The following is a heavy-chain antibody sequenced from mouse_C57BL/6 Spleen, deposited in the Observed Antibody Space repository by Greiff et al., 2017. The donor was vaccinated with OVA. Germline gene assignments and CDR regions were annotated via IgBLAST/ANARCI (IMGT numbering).Heavy chain of an antibody. CDR1: DFPFGDIG. D-gene: IGHD1-1*01. J-gene: IGHJ1*03. CDR3: ATVYYYGSSSV. V-gene: IGHV5-17*01. CDR2: ISGGSSTI. Sequence: EVNVVESGGGLVKPGGSLKPPVPPSDFPFGDIGCPWVRQAPEKGLKWVAYISGGSSTIYYADTVKGRFTISRDNDKNTLFLQMTSLRSEDTAMYYCATVYYYGSSSVWGTGTTVTVSS.